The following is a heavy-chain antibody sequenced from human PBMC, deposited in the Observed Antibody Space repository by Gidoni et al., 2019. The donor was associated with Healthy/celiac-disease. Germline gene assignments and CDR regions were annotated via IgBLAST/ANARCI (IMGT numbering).Heavy chain of an antibody. J-gene: IGHJ4*02. D-gene: IGHD4-17*01. CDR1: GFSFSSYS. V-gene: IGHV3-21*01. Sequence: VQLVVSGGGLFKPGGSLRLSCAASGFSFSSYSMNWVRQAPGKGLEWVSAISSSSSNTYYADSVKGRFTISRDNAKNTLYLQMNSLRAEDTAVYYCARYSDYVDYLFDYWGQGTLVTVSS. CDR2: ISSSSSNT. CDR3: ARYSDYVDYLFDY.